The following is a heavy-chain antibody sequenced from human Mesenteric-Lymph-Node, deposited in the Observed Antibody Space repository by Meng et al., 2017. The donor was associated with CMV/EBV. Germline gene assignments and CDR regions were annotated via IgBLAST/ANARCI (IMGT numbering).Heavy chain of an antibody. CDR3: ARTGSPHAIAAASNWFDP. Sequence: VSSGSYYWSWIRQPPGKGLEWIGYIYYSGSTNYNPSLKSRVTISVDTSKNQFSLKLSSVTAADTAVYCCARTGSPHAIAAASNWFDPWGQGTLVPSPQ. CDR2: IYYSGST. J-gene: IGHJ5*02. D-gene: IGHD6-13*01. CDR1: VSSGSYY. V-gene: IGHV4-61*01.